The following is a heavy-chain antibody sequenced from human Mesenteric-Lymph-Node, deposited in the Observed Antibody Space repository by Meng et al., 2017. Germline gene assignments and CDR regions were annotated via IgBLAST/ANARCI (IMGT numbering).Heavy chain of an antibody. CDR1: GYTFITYA. Sequence: ASVKVSCKASGYTFITYAMHWVRQAPGQGLEWMGWISAYNGNTNYAQKLQGRVTMTTDTSTSTAYMELRSLRSDDTAVYYCARDPDSSSFFDYGMDVWGQGTTVTVSS. D-gene: IGHD6-13*01. J-gene: IGHJ6*02. CDR2: ISAYNGNT. V-gene: IGHV1-18*01. CDR3: ARDPDSSSFFDYGMDV.